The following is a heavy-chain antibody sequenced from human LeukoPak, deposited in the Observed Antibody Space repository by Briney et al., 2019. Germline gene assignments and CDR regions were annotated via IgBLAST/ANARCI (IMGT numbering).Heavy chain of an antibody. CDR3: ARSLLRQQVEPFDY. D-gene: IGHD1-1*01. V-gene: IGHV4-59*12. J-gene: IGHJ4*02. CDR1: GGSISSYY. Sequence: PSETLSLTCTVSGGSISSYYWSWIRQPPGKGLEWIAYIYYSGSTNYNPSLKSRVTISVDTSKNQFSLQLNSVTPEDTAVYYCARSLLRQQVEPFDYWGQGTLVTVSS. CDR2: IYYSGST.